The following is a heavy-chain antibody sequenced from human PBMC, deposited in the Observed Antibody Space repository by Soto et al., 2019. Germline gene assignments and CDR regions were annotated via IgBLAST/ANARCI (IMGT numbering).Heavy chain of an antibody. CDR2: ISAYNGDT. CDR1: GYTFSDYG. CDR3: ARTGRFLEWLSTFDY. D-gene: IGHD3-3*01. Sequence: QVQLVQSGAEVAKPGASVKVSCKSSGYTFSDYGISWVRQAPGQGLEWMGWISAYNGDTNYAHKFQGRVTMTTDTSTSTAYFELRSLRSDDTAVYYCARTGRFLEWLSTFDYWGQGNLVTVSS. V-gene: IGHV1-18*01. J-gene: IGHJ4*02.